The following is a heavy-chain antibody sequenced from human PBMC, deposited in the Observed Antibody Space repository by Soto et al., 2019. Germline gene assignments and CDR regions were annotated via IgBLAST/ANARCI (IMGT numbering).Heavy chain of an antibody. Sequence: GGSLRLSCTASGFTFGDYAMSWFRQAPGKGLEWVGFIRSKAYGGTTEYAASVKGRFTISRDDSKSIAYLQMNSLKTEDTAVYYCTRDLPTPLLWFGELTHNYYYMDVWGKGTTVTVSS. D-gene: IGHD3-10*01. V-gene: IGHV3-49*03. J-gene: IGHJ6*03. CDR3: TRDLPTPLLWFGELTHNYYYMDV. CDR2: IRSKAYGGTT. CDR1: GFTFGDYA.